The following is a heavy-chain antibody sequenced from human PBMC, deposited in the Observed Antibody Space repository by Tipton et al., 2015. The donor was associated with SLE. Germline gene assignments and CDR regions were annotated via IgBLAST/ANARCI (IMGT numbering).Heavy chain of an antibody. V-gene: IGHV3-NL1*01. CDR1: GFTFSSYA. D-gene: IGHD3-10*01. CDR3: ARETYYYGSGSYFFDY. CDR2: IYSGGTST. Sequence: SLRLSCAASGFTFSSYAMHWVRQAPGKGLEWVSVIYSGGTSTYYADSVKGRFTISRDNSKNTLYLQMNSLRAEDTAVYYCARETYYYGSGSYFFDYWGQGTLVTVSS. J-gene: IGHJ4*02.